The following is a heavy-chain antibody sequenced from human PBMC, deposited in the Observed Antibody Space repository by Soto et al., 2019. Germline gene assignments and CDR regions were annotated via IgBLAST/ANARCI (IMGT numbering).Heavy chain of an antibody. CDR2: IKQDGSEK. CDR3: ARDRVLRFLEWLPYYGMDV. V-gene: IGHV3-7*01. J-gene: IGHJ6*02. D-gene: IGHD3-3*01. CDR1: GFTFSSYW. Sequence: GGSLRLSCTASGFTFSSYWMSWVRQAPGKGLDWVANIKQDGSEKYYVDSVKGRFTISRDNAKNSLYLQMNSLRAEDTAVYYCARDRVLRFLEWLPYYGMDVWGQGTTVTVSS.